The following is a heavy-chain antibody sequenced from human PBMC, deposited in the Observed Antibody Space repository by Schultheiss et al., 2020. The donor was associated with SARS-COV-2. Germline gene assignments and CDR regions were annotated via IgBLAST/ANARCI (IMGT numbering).Heavy chain of an antibody. D-gene: IGHD6-6*01. V-gene: IGHV1-69*13. CDR3: AKASGYGSSSDYFDY. J-gene: IGHJ4*02. CDR2: IIPIFGTA. CDR1: GGTFSSYA. Sequence: SVKVSCKASGGTFSSYAISWVRQAPGQGLEWMGGIIPIFGTANYAQKFQGRVTITADESTSTAYMELSSLRSEDTAVYYCAKASGYGSSSDYFDYWGQGTLVTVSS.